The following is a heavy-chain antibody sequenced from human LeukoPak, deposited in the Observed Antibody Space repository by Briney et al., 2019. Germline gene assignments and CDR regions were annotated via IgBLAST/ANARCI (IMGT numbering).Heavy chain of an antibody. Sequence: SETLSLTCAVYGGSFSGYYWSWIRQPPGKGLEWIGEINHSGSTNYNPSLKSRVTISVDTSKNQFSLKLSSVTVADTAVYYCARVYSNHVYFDYWGQGTLVTVSS. J-gene: IGHJ4*02. V-gene: IGHV4-34*01. D-gene: IGHD4-11*01. CDR2: INHSGST. CDR3: ARVYSNHVYFDY. CDR1: GGSFSGYY.